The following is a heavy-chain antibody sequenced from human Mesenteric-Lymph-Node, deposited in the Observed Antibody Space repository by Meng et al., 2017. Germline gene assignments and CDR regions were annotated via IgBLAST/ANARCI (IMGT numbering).Heavy chain of an antibody. CDR1: GGSFSGFY. CDR2: INHGGTT. Sequence: QVQLRQGGAGPFNPSETLSLTCAVYGGSFSGFYWTRNRQPPGKGLEWIGDINHGGTTTSTPSLKSRVSISVDTSKSQFSLKLDSVTAADTAFYSCARGEVDARLRHWGQGTLVTVSS. V-gene: IGHV4-34*01. CDR3: ARGEVDARLRH. D-gene: IGHD2-15*01. J-gene: IGHJ4*02.